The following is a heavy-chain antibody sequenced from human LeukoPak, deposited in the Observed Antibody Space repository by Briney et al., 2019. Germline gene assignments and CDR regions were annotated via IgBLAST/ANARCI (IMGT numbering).Heavy chain of an antibody. D-gene: IGHD3-22*01. CDR3: ARLRITMIVVADWFDP. V-gene: IGHV4-39*01. CDR2: IYYSGST. Sequence: SETLSLTCTVSGGSISSSSYYWGWIRQPPGKGLEWIGSIYYSGSTYYNPSLKSRVTISVDTSKNQFSLKLSSVTAADTAVYYCARLRITMIVVADWFDPWGQGTLVTVSS. CDR1: GGSISSSSYY. J-gene: IGHJ5*02.